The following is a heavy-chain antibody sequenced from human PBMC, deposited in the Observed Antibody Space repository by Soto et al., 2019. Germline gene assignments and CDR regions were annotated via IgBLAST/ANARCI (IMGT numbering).Heavy chain of an antibody. Sequence: QVQLVQSGAEVKKPGSSVKVSCKASGGTFSSYAISWVRQAPGQGLEWMGGIIPIFGTANYAQKFQGRVTIXAXXSTSTAYMELSSLRSEDTAVYYCARDREGGGNSDYWGQGTLVTVSS. V-gene: IGHV1-69*12. CDR3: ARDREGGGNSDY. J-gene: IGHJ4*02. CDR2: IIPIFGTA. D-gene: IGHD2-21*02. CDR1: GGTFSSYA.